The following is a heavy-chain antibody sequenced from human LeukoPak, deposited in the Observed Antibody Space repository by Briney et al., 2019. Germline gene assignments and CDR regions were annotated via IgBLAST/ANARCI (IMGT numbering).Heavy chain of an antibody. CDR2: INPSGGST. J-gene: IGHJ3*02. CDR3: ARDKERDAFDI. Sequence: ASVKVSCKASGYTFTRYYMHWVRQAPGQGLGWMGIINPSGGSTTYAQKFRGRVTMTRDTSTSTVYMELSSLRSEDTAVYYCARDKERDAFDIWGQGTMVTVSS. D-gene: IGHD1-26*01. V-gene: IGHV1-46*01. CDR1: GYTFTRYY.